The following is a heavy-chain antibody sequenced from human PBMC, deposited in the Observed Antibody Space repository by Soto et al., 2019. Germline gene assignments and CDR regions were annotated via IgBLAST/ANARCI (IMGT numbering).Heavy chain of an antibody. CDR1: GYSFTSYW. J-gene: IGHJ5*02. CDR3: ARMDGLVRGITKNWFDP. D-gene: IGHD3-10*01. Sequence: GESLKISCKGSGYSFTSYWISWVRQMPGKGLEWMGRIDPSDSYTNYSPSFQGHVTISADKSISTAYLQWSSLKASDTAMYYCARMDGLVRGITKNWFDPWGQGTLVTVSS. CDR2: IDPSDSYT. V-gene: IGHV5-10-1*01.